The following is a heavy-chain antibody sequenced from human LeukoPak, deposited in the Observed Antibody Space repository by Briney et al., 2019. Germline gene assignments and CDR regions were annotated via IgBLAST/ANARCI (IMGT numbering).Heavy chain of an antibody. J-gene: IGHJ4*02. D-gene: IGHD3-9*01. V-gene: IGHV4-59*01. Sequence: NPSETLSLTCTVSGGSINNFYWSWIRQPPGKGLEWIGYIYYSGSTNYNPSLKSRVTISVDPFKNQFSLRLSSVTAADTAVYYCARRGIGLVMDYWGQGTLVTVSS. CDR1: GGSINNFY. CDR3: ARRGIGLVMDY. CDR2: IYYSGST.